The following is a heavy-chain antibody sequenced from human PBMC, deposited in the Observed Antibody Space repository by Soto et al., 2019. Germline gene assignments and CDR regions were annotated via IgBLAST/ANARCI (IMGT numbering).Heavy chain of an antibody. CDR1: GGSISSGDYY. CDR2: FYYSENT. J-gene: IGHJ6*02. V-gene: IGHV4-39*01. Sequence: TSETLSLTCPVSGGSISSGDYYWSWIRQPPGKGLEWIGTFYYSENTYYNPSLKSRVTISVDTSKNQFSLKLSSVTAADTAVYYCAKLAGYCSGNSCHGDYAMDVWGQGTTVTVSS. CDR3: AKLAGYCSGNSCHGDYAMDV. D-gene: IGHD2-2*01.